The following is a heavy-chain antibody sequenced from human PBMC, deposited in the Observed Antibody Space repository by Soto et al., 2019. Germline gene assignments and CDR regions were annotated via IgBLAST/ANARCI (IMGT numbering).Heavy chain of an antibody. CDR2: ISYDGSNK. J-gene: IGHJ6*02. V-gene: IGHV3-30-3*01. D-gene: IGHD2-2*01. Sequence: QVQLVESGGGVVQPGRSVRLSCAAAGFTFSSYAMHWFRQAPGNGLEWVAVISYDGSNKYYADSVKGRFTISRDNSKNTLYLQMNSLIAEDTAVYYCANFVVVPAALPLDVWGQGTTLTVSS. CDR1: GFTFSSYA. CDR3: ANFVVVPAALPLDV.